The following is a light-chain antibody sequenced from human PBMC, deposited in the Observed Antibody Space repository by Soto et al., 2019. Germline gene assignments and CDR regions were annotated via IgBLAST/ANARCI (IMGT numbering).Light chain of an antibody. CDR1: QSVSSN. J-gene: IGKJ1*01. CDR2: DAS. V-gene: IGKV3-15*01. Sequence: EIVLTQSPATLSLSPGERATLSCRASQSVSSNFAWYQQKTGEAPRLLIYDASTRATGIPARFSGSGSGTSFTLTISSLQAEDVSFYYCQQYNNWWTFGQGTKVDIK. CDR3: QQYNNWWT.